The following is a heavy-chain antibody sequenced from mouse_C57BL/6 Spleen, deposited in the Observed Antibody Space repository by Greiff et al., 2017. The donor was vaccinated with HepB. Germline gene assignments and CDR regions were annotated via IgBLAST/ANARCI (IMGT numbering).Heavy chain of an antibody. CDR3: ARENPGYAMDY. CDR1: GYAFSSYW. J-gene: IGHJ4*01. Sequence: QVQLKQSGAELVKPEASVKISCKASGYAFSSYWLNWVKQRPGKGLEWIGQIYPGDGDTNYNGKFKGKATLTADKSSSTAYMQRSSLTSEDSAFYFCARENPGYAMDYWGQGTSVTVSS. CDR2: IYPGDGDT. V-gene: IGHV1-80*01.